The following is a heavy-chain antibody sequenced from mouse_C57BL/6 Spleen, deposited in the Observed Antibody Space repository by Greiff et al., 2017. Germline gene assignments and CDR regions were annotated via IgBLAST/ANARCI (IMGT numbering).Heavy chain of an antibody. CDR1: GYSITSGYY. J-gene: IGHJ3*01. V-gene: IGHV3-6*01. CDR3: ARGELGSWFAY. CDR2: ISYDGST. Sequence: EVQRVESGPGLVKPSQSLSLTCSVTGYSITSGYYWNWIRQFPGNKLEWMGYISYDGSTNYNPSLNNRISIARDTSKNQFFLKVNSVTTEDTATYYCARGELGSWFAYWGQGTLVTVSA. D-gene: IGHD4-1*01.